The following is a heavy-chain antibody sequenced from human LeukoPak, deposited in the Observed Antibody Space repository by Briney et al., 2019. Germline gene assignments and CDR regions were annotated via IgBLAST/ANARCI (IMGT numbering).Heavy chain of an antibody. Sequence: TGGSLRLSCAASEFTFSAYAMHWIRQAPGRGLEWVAFVRYGGDIKYYADSVKGRFTISRDNSKNTLYLQMNSLRPEDTAVYYCTKDLGTEYNIFDYWGQGTLVTDSS. CDR1: EFTFSAYA. J-gene: IGHJ4*02. V-gene: IGHV3-30*02. D-gene: IGHD3-9*01. CDR3: TKDLGTEYNIFDY. CDR2: VRYGGDIK.